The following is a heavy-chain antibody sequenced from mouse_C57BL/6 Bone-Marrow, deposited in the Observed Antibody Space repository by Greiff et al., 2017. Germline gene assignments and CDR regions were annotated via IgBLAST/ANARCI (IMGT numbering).Heavy chain of an antibody. J-gene: IGHJ2*01. CDR2: INPSTGGT. V-gene: IGHV1-42*01. D-gene: IGHD1-1*01. CDR1: GYSFTGYY. CDR3: ARNLLLREDY. Sequence: EVQLQQSGPELVKPGASVKITCKASGYSFTGYYMNWVKQSPEKSLEWIGEINPSTGGTTYNQKFKAQATLTVDKSSSTAYMQRKSLTSEDSAVYYCARNLLLREDYWGQGTTLTVSS.